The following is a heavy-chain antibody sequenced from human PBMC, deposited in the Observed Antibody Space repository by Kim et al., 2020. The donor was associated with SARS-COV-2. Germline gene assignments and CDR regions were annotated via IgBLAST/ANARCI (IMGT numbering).Heavy chain of an antibody. CDR2: INHSGST. Sequence: SETLSLTCAVYGGSFSGYYWSWIRQPPGKGLEWIGEINHSGSTNYNPSLKSRVTISVDTSKNQFSLKLSSVTAADTAVYYCARAPMVRPRAGFDYWGQGTLVTVSS. CDR1: GGSFSGYY. D-gene: IGHD3-10*01. CDR3: ARAPMVRPRAGFDY. V-gene: IGHV4-34*01. J-gene: IGHJ4*02.